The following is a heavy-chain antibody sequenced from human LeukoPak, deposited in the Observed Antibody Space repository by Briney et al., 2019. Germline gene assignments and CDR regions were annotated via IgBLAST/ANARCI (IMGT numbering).Heavy chain of an antibody. J-gene: IGHJ4*02. CDR2: SYPGDSET. CDR3: ARLPGYYMRGYFDY. V-gene: IGHV5-51*01. Sequence: PGESLKISCKGSGYSFTSYWIGWVRQMPGKGLEWMGISYPGDSETRYSPSFQGQVTISADKSISTAHLQWSSLKASDTAMSYCARLPGYYMRGYFDYWGQGSLVTVSS. CDR1: GYSFTSYW. D-gene: IGHD3-9*01.